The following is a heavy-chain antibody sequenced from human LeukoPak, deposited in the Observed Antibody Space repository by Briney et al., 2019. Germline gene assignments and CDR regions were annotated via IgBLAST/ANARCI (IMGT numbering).Heavy chain of an antibody. CDR2: IHYSGRP. CDR1: GGSISGHY. Sequence: SETLSLTCTVSGGSISGHYWTWIRQPPGKGLEWIGQIHYSGRPDYNPSLKSRVTISVDTSKNQLSLKVTSVTGAETAVYYCARFGVDYDMYVWGQGTTVTVSS. V-gene: IGHV4-59*11. CDR3: ARFGVDYDMYV. J-gene: IGHJ6*02. D-gene: IGHD3-16*01.